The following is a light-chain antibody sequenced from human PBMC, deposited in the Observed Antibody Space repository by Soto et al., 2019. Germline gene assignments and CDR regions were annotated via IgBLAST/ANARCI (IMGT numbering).Light chain of an antibody. V-gene: IGKV3D-15*01. J-gene: IGKJ1*01. CDR1: LSVHSY. Sequence: TQSAATLSLSPGDRAALSCRASLSVHSYLAWYQQKPGQAPRLLIYDASNRAAGIPARFSGSGSGTDFTLTISSLQSEDFAVYYCQQYNNWPWTFGQGTKVDIK. CDR3: QQYNNWPWT. CDR2: DAS.